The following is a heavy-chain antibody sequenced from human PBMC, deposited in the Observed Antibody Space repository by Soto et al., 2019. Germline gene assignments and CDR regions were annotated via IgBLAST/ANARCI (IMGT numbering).Heavy chain of an antibody. CDR3: TSSSYCEGHRSL. J-gene: IGHJ4*02. Sequence: EVQLLEAAGDLVQPGGSLRLSCAGSGFTFINSAMSWVRQATGRGLEWVSGSSGSGNSAYYAESVKGRFTISRDNAKKTQYLQIYILRAEDTAMYYCTSSSYCEGHRSLWGQGTMVTVSS. V-gene: IGHV3-23*01. CDR2: SSGSGNSA. CDR1: GFTFINSA. D-gene: IGHD6-6*01.